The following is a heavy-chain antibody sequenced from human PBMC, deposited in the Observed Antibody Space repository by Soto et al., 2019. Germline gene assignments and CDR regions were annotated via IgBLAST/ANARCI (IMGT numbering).Heavy chain of an antibody. J-gene: IGHJ6*02. V-gene: IGHV3-30*18. CDR1: GFTFSSYG. Sequence: QVQLVESGGGVVQPGRSLRLSCAASGFTFSSYGMHWFRQAPGKGLEWVAVISYDGSNKYYADSVKGRFTISRDNSKNTLYLQMNSLRAEDTAVYYCAKDRADRYYYYGMDVWGQGTTVTVSS. D-gene: IGHD3-16*02. CDR2: ISYDGSNK. CDR3: AKDRADRYYYYGMDV.